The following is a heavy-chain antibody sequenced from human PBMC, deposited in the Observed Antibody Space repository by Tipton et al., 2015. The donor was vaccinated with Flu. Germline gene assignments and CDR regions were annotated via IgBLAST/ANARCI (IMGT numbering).Heavy chain of an antibody. Sequence: GSLRLSCAASGFIFSDYWMAWVRQAPGKGLEWVANINYDGTTIYYVDSVKGRFTISRDNAKNSVYLQMNNLRAEDTALYYCARKIGDFWGQGTLVTVSS. CDR1: GFIFSDYW. V-gene: IGHV3-7*01. CDR2: INYDGTTI. J-gene: IGHJ4*02. D-gene: IGHD3-16*01. CDR3: ARKIGDF.